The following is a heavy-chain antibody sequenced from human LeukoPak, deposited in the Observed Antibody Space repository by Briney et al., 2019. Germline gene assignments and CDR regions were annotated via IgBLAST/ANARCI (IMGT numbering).Heavy chain of an antibody. CDR3: ARKKWTTIPPNHYGMDV. CDR1: GYTFTSYG. CDR2: ISAYNGNT. J-gene: IGHJ6*02. Sequence: EASVKVSCKASGYTFTSYGISWVRQAPGQGLEWMGWISAYNGNTNYAQKLQGRVTMTTDTSTSTAYTELRSLRSDDTAVYYCARKKWTTIPPNHYGMDVWGQGTTVTVSS. D-gene: IGHD5-12*01. V-gene: IGHV1-18*01.